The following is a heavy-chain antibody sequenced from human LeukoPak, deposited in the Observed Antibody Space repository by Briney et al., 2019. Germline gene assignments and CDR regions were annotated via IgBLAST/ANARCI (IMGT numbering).Heavy chain of an antibody. D-gene: IGHD6-13*01. CDR3: ARTVAAGTLVY. J-gene: IGHJ4*02. CDR2: INPNSGGT. CDR1: GYTFTSYG. V-gene: IGHV1-2*06. Sequence: GASVKVSCKASGYTFTSYGISWVRQAPGQGLEWMGRINPNSGGTNYAQKFQGRVTMTRDTSISTAYMELSRLRSDDTAVYYCARTVAAGTLVYWGQGTLVTVSS.